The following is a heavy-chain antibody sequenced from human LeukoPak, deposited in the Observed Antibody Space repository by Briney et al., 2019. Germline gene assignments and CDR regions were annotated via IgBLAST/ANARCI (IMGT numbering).Heavy chain of an antibody. D-gene: IGHD3-3*01. CDR1: GFTFSSYA. CDR2: ISGSGGST. CDR3: AKDLGTIFGYFDY. J-gene: IGHJ4*02. V-gene: IGHV3-23*01. Sequence: GGSLTLSCAASGFTFSSYAMRWVRQAPGKGLEWVSAISGSGGSTYYADSVKGRSTISRDNSKNTLYLQMNSLRAEDTAVYYCAKDLGTIFGYFDYWGQGTLVTVSS.